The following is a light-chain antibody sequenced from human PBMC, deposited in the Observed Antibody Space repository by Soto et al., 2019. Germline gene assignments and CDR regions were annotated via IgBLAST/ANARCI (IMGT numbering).Light chain of an antibody. CDR3: QQRSDWPWT. V-gene: IGKV3-11*01. J-gene: IGKJ1*01. Sequence: EPVLTQSPATLSLSREERATLSCRASQSVSSYLAWYQQKPGQAPRLLMYEASTRATGIPARFSGGGSGTDFTLTISCLEPEDFAVYYCQQRSDWPWTFGQGTKVDIK. CDR1: QSVSSY. CDR2: EAS.